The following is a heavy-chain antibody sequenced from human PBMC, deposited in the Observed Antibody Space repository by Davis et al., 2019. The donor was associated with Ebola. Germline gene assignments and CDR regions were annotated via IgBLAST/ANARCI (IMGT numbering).Heavy chain of an antibody. CDR2: IYHSGST. Sequence: MPSETLSLTCTVSGGSISSSSYSWSWIRQPPGKGLEWIGYIYHSGSTYYNPSLKSRVTISVDTSKNQFSLKLSSVTAADTAVYYCARVPRYCSSTSCYVDAFDIWGQGTMVTVSS. J-gene: IGHJ3*02. V-gene: IGHV4-30-2*01. D-gene: IGHD2-2*01. CDR1: GGSISSSSYS. CDR3: ARVPRYCSSTSCYVDAFDI.